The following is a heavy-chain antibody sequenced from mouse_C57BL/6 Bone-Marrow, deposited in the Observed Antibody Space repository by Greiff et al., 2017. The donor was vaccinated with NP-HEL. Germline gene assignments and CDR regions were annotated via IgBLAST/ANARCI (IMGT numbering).Heavy chain of an antibody. Sequence: EVQLQQSGPGMVKPSQSLSLTCTVTGYSITSGYDWHWIRHFPGNKLEWMGYISYSGSTNYNPSLKSRISITHDTSKNHFFLKLNSVTTEDTATYYCARDQGGTSWFAYWGQGTLVTVSA. CDR3: ARDQGGTSWFAY. V-gene: IGHV3-1*01. J-gene: IGHJ3*01. CDR1: GYSITSGYD. CDR2: ISYSGST. D-gene: IGHD4-1*01.